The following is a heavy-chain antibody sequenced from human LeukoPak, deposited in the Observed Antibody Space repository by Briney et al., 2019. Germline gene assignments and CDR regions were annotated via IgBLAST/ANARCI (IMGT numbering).Heavy chain of an antibody. CDR1: GYTFTSYY. CDR3: ARSYSSGWEGDY. CDR2: INPSGGST. V-gene: IGHV1-46*01. J-gene: IGHJ4*02. Sequence: ASEKVSCKASGYTFTSYYIHWVRQAPRQGREWMAGINPSGGSTSYQHKLQGSLTMTSEASTSTVYMERSSLGCEDPGVYYCARSYSSGWEGDYWGQGALVSVSS. D-gene: IGHD6-19*01.